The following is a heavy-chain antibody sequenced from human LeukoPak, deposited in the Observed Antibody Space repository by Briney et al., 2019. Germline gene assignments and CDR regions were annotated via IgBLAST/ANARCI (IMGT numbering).Heavy chain of an antibody. D-gene: IGHD2-21*01. V-gene: IGHV3-33*01. CDR3: AREVAPLYFHYGMDV. CDR2: TWYDGRNN. J-gene: IGHJ6*01. CDR1: GFTFSSYG. Sequence: GKSLRLSCAASGFTFSSYGMHWVRQAPGKGLEWVAVTWYDGRNNYYAAPVKGRFTISRDDSKTTVYLLMNSLRAEDTAVYYCAREVAPLYFHYGMDVWGEGTTVTVSS.